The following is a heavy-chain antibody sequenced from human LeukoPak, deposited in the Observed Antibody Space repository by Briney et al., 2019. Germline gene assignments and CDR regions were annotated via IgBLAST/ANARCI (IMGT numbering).Heavy chain of an antibody. CDR1: GFTFSSYA. J-gene: IGHJ6*02. V-gene: IGHV3-23*01. CDR2: ISGSGGST. CDR3: ARRNAMDV. Sequence: GGSLRLSCAASGFTFSSYAMSWVRQAPGKGLEWVSAISGSGGSTYYADSVKGRFTISRDDAKSSLYLQMNSLRAEDTAVYYCARRNAMDVWGQGTTVIVFS.